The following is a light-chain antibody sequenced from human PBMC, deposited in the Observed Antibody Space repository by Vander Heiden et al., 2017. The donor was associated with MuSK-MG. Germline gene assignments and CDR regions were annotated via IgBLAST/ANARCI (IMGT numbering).Light chain of an antibody. CDR1: SLRNSF. V-gene: IGLV3-19*01. CDR2: ADH. J-gene: IGLJ2*01. Sequence: SSELTQDPAVSVALSQTVRITCRGDSLRNSFASWYPQRPGQAPILVIYADHNRPSGVPDRFSGSRSGNTASLTITGAQAEDEADYYCDSRGSSGNHVVFGGGTKVTVL. CDR3: DSRGSSGNHVV.